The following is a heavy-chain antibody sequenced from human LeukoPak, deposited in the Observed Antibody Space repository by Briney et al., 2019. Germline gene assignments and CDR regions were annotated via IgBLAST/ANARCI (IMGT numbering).Heavy chain of an antibody. V-gene: IGHV4-59*01. CDR1: GGSIRSYY. Sequence: PSETLSLTCTVSGGSIRSYYWSWIRQPPGKGLEWIGYVYDSGRTDYNPSLKSRVTISLDTSKNQFSLKLSSVTAADTAVYYCARGPDDPFDYWGQGTLVTVSS. CDR3: ARGPDDPFDY. CDR2: VYDSGRT. J-gene: IGHJ4*02.